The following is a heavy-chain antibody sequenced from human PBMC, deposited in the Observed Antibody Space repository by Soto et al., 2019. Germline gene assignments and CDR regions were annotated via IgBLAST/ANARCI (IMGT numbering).Heavy chain of an antibody. Sequence: QVQLVQSGAEVKKPGASVKVSCKASGYTFTSYDINWVRQATGQGLEWMGWMNPNSGTTGYAQKFQGRVTMTRNTSISTAYMELSSLRSEDTTVYYCASRSGWSVRRSINWFVPWGQGTLVTVSS. J-gene: IGHJ5*02. D-gene: IGHD6-19*01. CDR2: MNPNSGTT. CDR3: ASRSGWSVRRSINWFVP. V-gene: IGHV1-8*01. CDR1: GYTFTSYD.